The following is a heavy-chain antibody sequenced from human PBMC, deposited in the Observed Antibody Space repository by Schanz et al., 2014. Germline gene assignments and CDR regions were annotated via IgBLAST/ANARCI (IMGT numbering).Heavy chain of an antibody. D-gene: IGHD6-19*01. CDR3: ARLGTGMAVAGSVIDSYYYYMDV. J-gene: IGHJ6*03. CDR2: MNPNSGNT. Sequence: QVHLVQSGAEVKKPGASVKVSCKASGYNITSNDVTWVRQATGQGLEWMGWMNPNSGNTGYAQKFQGRVTMTRSTSISTAYMELSGLRSEDTAVYYCARLGTGMAVAGSVIDSYYYYMDVWGEGTTXTVSS. V-gene: IGHV1-8*01. CDR1: GYNITSND.